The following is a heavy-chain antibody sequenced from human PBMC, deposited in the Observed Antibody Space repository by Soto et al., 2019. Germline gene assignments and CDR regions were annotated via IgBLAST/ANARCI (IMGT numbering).Heavy chain of an antibody. D-gene: IGHD3-3*01. CDR2: IYYSGST. CDR1: GGSISSSSYY. Sequence: QLQLQESGPGLVKPSETLSLTCTVSGGSISSSSYYWGWIRQPPGKGLEWIGSIYYSGSTYYNPSLKSRATISVDTSKNQFSLKLSSVTAADTAVYYCARLYDFWSGYYKGGYYFDYWGQGTLVTVSS. J-gene: IGHJ4*02. CDR3: ARLYDFWSGYYKGGYYFDY. V-gene: IGHV4-39*01.